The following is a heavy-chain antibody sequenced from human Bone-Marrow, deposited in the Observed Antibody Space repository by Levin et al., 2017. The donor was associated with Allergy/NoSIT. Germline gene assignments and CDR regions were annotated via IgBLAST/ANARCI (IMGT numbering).Heavy chain of an antibody. D-gene: IGHD5-18*01. V-gene: IGHV1-69*13. CDR1: GGTFSSYA. CDR2: IIPIFGTA. CDR3: ARGDTAMALYYYGMDV. J-gene: IGHJ6*02. Sequence: SVKVSCKASGGTFSSYAISWVRQAPGQGLEWMGGIIPIFGTANYAQKFQGRVTITADESTSTAYMELSSLRSEDTAVYYCARGDTAMALYYYGMDVWGQGTTVTVSS.